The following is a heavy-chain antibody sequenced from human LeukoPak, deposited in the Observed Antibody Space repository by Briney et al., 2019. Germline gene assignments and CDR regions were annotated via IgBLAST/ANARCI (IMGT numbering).Heavy chain of an antibody. J-gene: IGHJ4*02. Sequence: GGSLRPSCAASGFTFSAYAMHWVRQGPGKGLEWVAIMIYDGSQQYYADSVKGRFTISRDNSKNTLYLQMNSLRPEDTAVYYCARDRLPSHQDDFDYWGQGTLVTVSS. D-gene: IGHD3-3*01. V-gene: IGHV3-30*04. CDR2: MIYDGSQQ. CDR1: GFTFSAYA. CDR3: ARDRLPSHQDDFDY.